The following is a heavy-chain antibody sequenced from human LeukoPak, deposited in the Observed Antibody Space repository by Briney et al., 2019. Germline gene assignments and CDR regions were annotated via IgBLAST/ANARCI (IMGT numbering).Heavy chain of an antibody. Sequence: SQTLSLTCTVSVGSINSGGYYWSWIRQHPGKGLEWIGYIYYSGSTYYNLSLKSLVTISIDTSKNQFTLKLTSVTAAATAVYYCARDNTGYWTFDYWGQGTLVTVSS. CDR2: IYYSGST. CDR1: VGSINSGGYY. D-gene: IGHD3-22*01. CDR3: ARDNTGYWTFDY. J-gene: IGHJ4*02. V-gene: IGHV4-31*01.